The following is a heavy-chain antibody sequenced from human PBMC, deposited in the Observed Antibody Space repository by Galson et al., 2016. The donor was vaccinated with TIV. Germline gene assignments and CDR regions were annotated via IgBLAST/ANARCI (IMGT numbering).Heavy chain of an antibody. CDR3: TRSVTVAGTEYFQP. V-gene: IGHV7-4-1*04. J-gene: IGHJ1*01. Sequence: SVKVSCKASGYSFISYAINWVRQAPGQGLEWMGWINTNTGNPTYAQGFTGRFVFSLDTPVSMAYLQISSLKAEDTAVYYCTRSVTVAGTEYFQPWGQGTLVTVSS. CDR2: INTNTGNP. D-gene: IGHD6-19*01. CDR1: GYSFISYA.